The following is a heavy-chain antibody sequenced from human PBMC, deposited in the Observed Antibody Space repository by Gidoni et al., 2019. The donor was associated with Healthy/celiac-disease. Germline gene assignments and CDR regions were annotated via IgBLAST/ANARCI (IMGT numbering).Heavy chain of an antibody. V-gene: IGHV3-9*01. J-gene: IGHJ4*02. CDR2: ISWNSGSI. CDR1: GFPFDHYA. D-gene: IGHD6-6*01. Sequence: EVQLVESGGGLVQPGRSLRLSCAASGFPFDHYAMHWVRQAPGKGLEWVSGISWNSGSIGYADSVKGRFTISRDNAKNSLYLQMNSLRAEDTALYYCAKDRSGSSSTYFDYWGQGTLVTVSS. CDR3: AKDRSGSSSTYFDY.